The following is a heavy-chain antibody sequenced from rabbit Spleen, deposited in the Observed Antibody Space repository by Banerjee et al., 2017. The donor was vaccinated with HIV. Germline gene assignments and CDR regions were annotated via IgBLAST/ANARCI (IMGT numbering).Heavy chain of an antibody. CDR2: IYGGSSGST. J-gene: IGHJ6*01. CDR3: ARDSSSSFSSYGMDL. D-gene: IGHD1-1*01. Sequence: QQQLEESGGGLVKPGGTLTLTCTASGFSFSTDYYMCWVRQAPGKGLECIACIYGGSSGSTYYASWAKGRFTISKTSSTTVTLQMTRLTAADTATYFCARDSSSSFSSYGMDLWGPGTLVTVS. V-gene: IGHV1S45*01. CDR1: GFSFSTDYY.